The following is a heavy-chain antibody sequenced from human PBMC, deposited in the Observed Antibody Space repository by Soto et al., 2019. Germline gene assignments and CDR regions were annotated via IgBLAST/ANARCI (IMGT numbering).Heavy chain of an antibody. CDR2: ISYDGSNK. CDR3: ARDRPPYPVGATLPYYYYYGMDV. Sequence: GGSLRLSCAASGFTFSSYAMHWVRQAPGKGLEWVAVISYDGSNKYYADSVKGRFTISRDNSKNTLYLQMNSLRAEDTAVYYCARDRPPYPVGATLPYYYYYGMDVWGQGTTVTVSS. CDR1: GFTFSSYA. J-gene: IGHJ6*02. V-gene: IGHV3-30-3*01. D-gene: IGHD1-26*01.